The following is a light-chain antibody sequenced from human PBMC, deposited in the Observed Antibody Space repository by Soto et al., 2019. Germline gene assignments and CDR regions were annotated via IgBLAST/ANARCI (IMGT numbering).Light chain of an antibody. CDR3: QQYDNLPPIT. V-gene: IGKV1-33*01. CDR1: QSLLHSNGYNY. Sequence: MTQSPLSLPVTPGEPASISCRSSQSLLHSNGYNYLNWYQQKPGKAPKLLIYDASNLETGVPSRFSGSGSGTDFTFTISSLQPEDIATYYCQQYDNLPPITFGQGTRLEIK. CDR2: DAS. J-gene: IGKJ5*01.